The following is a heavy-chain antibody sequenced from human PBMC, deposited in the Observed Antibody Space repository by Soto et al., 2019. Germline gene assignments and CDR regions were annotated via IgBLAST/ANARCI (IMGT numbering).Heavy chain of an antibody. D-gene: IGHD3-3*01. J-gene: IGHJ6*02. CDR1: GGSFSGYY. V-gene: IGHV4-34*01. CDR2: INHSGST. CDR3: ARDPYDFWSGSIYYYGMDV. Sequence: SETLSFTCAVYGGSFSGYYWSWIRQPPGKGLEWIGEINHSGSTNYNPSLKSRVTISVDTSKNQFSLKLSSVTAADTAVYYCARDPYDFWSGSIYYYGMDVWGQGTTVTVSS.